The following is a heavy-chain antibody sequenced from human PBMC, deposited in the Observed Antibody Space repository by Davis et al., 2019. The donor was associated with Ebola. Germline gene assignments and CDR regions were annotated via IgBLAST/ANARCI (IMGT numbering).Heavy chain of an antibody. Sequence: GESLKISCAASGFTFSSYEMNWVRQAPGKGLEWVSSISASGDRTYYADSVRGRFTISRDNSRNTLYLQMNSLTAEDTAVYYCAKETAAIPTRTDYWGQGTLVTVSS. CDR1: GFTFSSYE. CDR2: ISASGDRT. V-gene: IGHV3-23*01. D-gene: IGHD2-2*01. J-gene: IGHJ4*02. CDR3: AKETAAIPTRTDY.